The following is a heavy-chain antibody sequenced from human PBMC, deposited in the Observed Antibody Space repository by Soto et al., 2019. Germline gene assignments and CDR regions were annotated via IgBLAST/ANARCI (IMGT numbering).Heavy chain of an antibody. CDR3: ARASSISSAADY. CDR2: IYDSESA. J-gene: IGHJ4*02. CDR1: GEYISSGGYY. D-gene: IGHD6-6*01. Sequence: QVQLQESGPGLVKPSQTLSLTCNVSGEYISSGGYYWSWIRHHPRKGLEWIGYIYDSESAYSNPSLKSRVTISMDTSKNHFAMRLSSVTDADTAVYYCARASSISSAADYWGQGTLVTVSS. V-gene: IGHV4-31*03.